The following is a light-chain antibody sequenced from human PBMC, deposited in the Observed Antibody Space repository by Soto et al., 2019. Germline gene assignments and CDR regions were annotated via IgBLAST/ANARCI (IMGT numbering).Light chain of an antibody. CDR3: SSYTSSSTPPYV. J-gene: IGLJ1*01. CDR1: SSDVGGYNY. CDR2: EVS. Sequence: QSALTQPASVSGSPGQSITISCTGTSSDVGGYNYVSWYQQHPGKAPKLMIYEVSKRPSGVSNRFSGSKSGNTASLTISGLQAEDEADYYCSSYTSSSTPPYVFGTGTKLTVL. V-gene: IGLV2-14*01.